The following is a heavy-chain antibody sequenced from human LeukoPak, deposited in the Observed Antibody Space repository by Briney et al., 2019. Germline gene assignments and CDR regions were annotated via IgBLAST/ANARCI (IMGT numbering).Heavy chain of an antibody. Sequence: GESLRLSCAASGFTFSSYAMSWVRQAPGKGLEWVSAISGSGGSTYYADSVKGRFTISRDNSKNTLYLQMNSLRAEDTAVYYCAKDLAGATNYYGMDVWGQGTTVTVSS. CDR1: GFTFSSYA. D-gene: IGHD1-26*01. CDR3: AKDLAGATNYYGMDV. CDR2: ISGSGGST. J-gene: IGHJ6*02. V-gene: IGHV3-23*01.